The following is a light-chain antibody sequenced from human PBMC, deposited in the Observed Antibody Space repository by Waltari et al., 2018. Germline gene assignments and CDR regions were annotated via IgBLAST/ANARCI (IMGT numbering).Light chain of an antibody. CDR2: KAS. J-gene: IGKJ2*01. CDR1: QSISSW. CDR3: QQYNSYPWT. Sequence: DIQMTQSPSTRSASVGDRVTITCRASQSISSWLAWYQQKPGKAPKLLIYKASSLESGVPSRFSGSGSGTEFTLTISSLQPDDFATYYCQQYNSYPWTFGQGTKLEIK. V-gene: IGKV1-5*03.